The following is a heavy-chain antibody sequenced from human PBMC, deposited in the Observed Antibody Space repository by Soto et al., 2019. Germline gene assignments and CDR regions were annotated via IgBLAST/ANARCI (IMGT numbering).Heavy chain of an antibody. CDR3: ARASHLYCSGGSCYSDPNYYYGMDV. V-gene: IGHV4-30-4*01. J-gene: IGHJ6*02. D-gene: IGHD2-15*01. CDR1: GGSISSGDYY. Sequence: SETLSLTCTVSGGSISSGDYYWSWIRQPPGKGLEWIGYIYYSGRTYYNPSLKSRVTISVDTSKNQFSLKLSSVTAADTAVYYCARASHLYCSGGSCYSDPNYYYGMDVWGQGTTVTVSS. CDR2: IYYSGRT.